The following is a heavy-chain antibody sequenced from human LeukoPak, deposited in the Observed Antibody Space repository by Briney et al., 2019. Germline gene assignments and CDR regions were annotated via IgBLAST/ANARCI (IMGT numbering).Heavy chain of an antibody. D-gene: IGHD6-13*01. CDR2: TVPILGTA. CDR3: ARVPQGSSWPYYFDY. J-gene: IGHJ4*02. CDR1: GGTFSTYA. Sequence: GSSVTVSCKASGGTFSTYAISWVRQAPGQGLEWVGRTVPILGTANYAQNFQGRVTITADRSTTTAYMELSSLRSEDTAVYYCARVPQGSSWPYYFDYWGQGTLVTVSS. V-gene: IGHV1-69*04.